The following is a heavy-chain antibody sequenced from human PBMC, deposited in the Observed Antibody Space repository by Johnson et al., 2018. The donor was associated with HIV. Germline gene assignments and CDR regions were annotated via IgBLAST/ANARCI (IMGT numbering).Heavy chain of an antibody. CDR3: AKVGATVITPRGEAFDI. CDR1: GFTVSSNY. J-gene: IGHJ3*02. CDR2: IYSGGST. Sequence: VQLVESGGGLIQPGGSLRLSCAASGFTVSSNYMSWVRQAPGKGLEWVSVIYSGGSTYYADSVKGSFTISRDNSKNTLYRQMNSLRAEDTAVYYCAKVGATVITPRGEAFDIWGQGTMVTVSS. D-gene: IGHD4-23*01. V-gene: IGHV3-66*03.